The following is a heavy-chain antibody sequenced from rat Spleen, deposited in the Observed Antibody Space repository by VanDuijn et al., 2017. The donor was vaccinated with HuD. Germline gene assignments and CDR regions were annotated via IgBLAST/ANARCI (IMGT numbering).Heavy chain of an antibody. J-gene: IGHJ2*01. CDR2: IVDDGGST. Sequence: EVQLVESGGGLVQPGRSMKLSCAASGFTFSNYGMAWVRQAPKKGLEWVAAIVDDGGSTYYRDSVKGRFTISRDNAKSTLYLQMESLRSEDTATYYCAKDIQLADWGQGVMVTVSS. CDR3: AKDIQLAD. V-gene: IGHV5-20*01. CDR1: GFTFSNYG. D-gene: IGHD1-1*01.